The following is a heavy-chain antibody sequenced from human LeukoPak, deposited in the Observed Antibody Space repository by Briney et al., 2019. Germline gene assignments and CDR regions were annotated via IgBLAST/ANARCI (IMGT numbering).Heavy chain of an antibody. CDR1: GFTFSSYA. J-gene: IGHJ4*02. V-gene: IGHV3-23*01. CDR3: AKLKQRQPQRYFFEY. Sequence: PGGSLRLSCAASGFTFSSYAMNWVRQAPGKGLEWVSTFSGTSTNSYADAVKGRVTISRDNSKNTLYLQMNSLRAEDTAVYYCAKLKQRQPQRYFFEYWGQGALVTVAS. CDR2: FSGTSTN. D-gene: IGHD6-25*01.